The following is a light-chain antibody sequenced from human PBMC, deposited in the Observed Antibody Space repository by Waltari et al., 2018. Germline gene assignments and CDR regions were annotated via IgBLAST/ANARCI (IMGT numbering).Light chain of an antibody. CDR1: SSTLRNNN. J-gene: IGLJ2*01. CDR2: RNN. Sequence: QSVLTQPPSASGTPGQRVTISCSGRSSTLRNNNVYWYQQLPGTTPTPLIYRNNQRPSGVPDRFSGSKSGTSASLAISGLRSEDEADYYCAAWDDSLSVLLFGGGTKLTVL. CDR3: AAWDDSLSVLL. V-gene: IGLV1-47*01.